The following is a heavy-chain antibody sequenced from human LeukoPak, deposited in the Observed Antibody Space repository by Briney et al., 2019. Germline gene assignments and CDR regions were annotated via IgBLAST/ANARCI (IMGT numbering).Heavy chain of an antibody. CDR1: GYSISSSSYY. Sequence: SKTLSLTCTVSGYSISSSSYYWGWIRQPPGEGLELIGSIHYSASTYDSPSLNSRVTISEDTSKNHLSLKVSSVTAADTAVYYCASLHNCVLYYWGQGTLVTVSS. J-gene: IGHJ4*02. D-gene: IGHD2-21*01. CDR3: ASLHNCVLYY. CDR2: IHYSAST. V-gene: IGHV4-39*01.